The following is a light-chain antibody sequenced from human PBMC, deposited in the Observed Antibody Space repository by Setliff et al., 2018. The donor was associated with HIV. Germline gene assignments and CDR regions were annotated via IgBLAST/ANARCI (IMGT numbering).Light chain of an antibody. Sequence: SSDIGRYNLVSWYQQYPGKAPKLMIYQATKRPSGVSDRFSGSKSGNTASLTISGLQPEDEADYYCCSNTGSNTFVFGSGNKVTVL. CDR3: CSNTGSNTFV. J-gene: IGLJ1*01. CDR1: SSDIGRYNL. CDR2: QAT. V-gene: IGLV2-23*02.